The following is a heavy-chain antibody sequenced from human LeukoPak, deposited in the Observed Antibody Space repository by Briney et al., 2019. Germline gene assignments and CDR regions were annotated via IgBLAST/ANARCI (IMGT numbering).Heavy chain of an antibody. Sequence: ASVKVSCKASGYTFTGYYMHWVRQAPGQGLEWMGRINPNSGGTNYAQKFQGRVTMTRDTSISTAYMELSRLRSDDTAVYYCARDHYCSSTSCYTIFDYWGQGTLVTVSS. V-gene: IGHV1-2*06. D-gene: IGHD2-2*02. CDR1: GYTFTGYY. CDR2: INPNSGGT. J-gene: IGHJ4*02. CDR3: ARDHYCSSTSCYTIFDY.